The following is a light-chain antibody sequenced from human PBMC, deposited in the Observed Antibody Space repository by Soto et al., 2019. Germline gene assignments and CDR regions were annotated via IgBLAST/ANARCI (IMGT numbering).Light chain of an antibody. V-gene: IGKV3-15*01. Sequence: EIVMTQSPATLSVSPVERATLSCRASQSVSSNLAWYQQTPGQAPRLLMYGASTRAPGIPATFSGSGSGTEFTLTISSLQSEDFAVYYCQQYGSSGTLGQGTKVDIK. J-gene: IGKJ1*01. CDR1: QSVSSN. CDR3: QQYGSSGT. CDR2: GAS.